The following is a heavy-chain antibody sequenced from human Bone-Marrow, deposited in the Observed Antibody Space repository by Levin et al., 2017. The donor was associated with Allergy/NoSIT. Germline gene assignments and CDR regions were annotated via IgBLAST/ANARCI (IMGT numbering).Heavy chain of an antibody. CDR3: AKVRSRYGDYGSLDY. Sequence: GESLKISCAASGFTFRSYAMSWVRQAPGKGLEWVSAISGSGGSTYYADSVKGRFTISRDNSKNTLYLQMNSLRAEDTAVYYCAKVRSRYGDYGSLDYWGQGTLVTVSS. V-gene: IGHV3-23*01. J-gene: IGHJ4*02. CDR2: ISGSGGST. D-gene: IGHD4-17*01. CDR1: GFTFRSYA.